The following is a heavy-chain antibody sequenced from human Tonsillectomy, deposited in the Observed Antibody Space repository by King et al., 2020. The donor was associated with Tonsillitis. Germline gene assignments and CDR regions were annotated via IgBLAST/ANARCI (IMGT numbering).Heavy chain of an antibody. D-gene: IGHD3-10*01. V-gene: IGHV3-13*01. CDR2: IGTAGDT. Sequence: VQLVESGGGLVQPGGSLRLACAASGFTFSRYDVHWVRQATGNGLEWVSTIGTAGDTYYSDSVRGRFTISRENAKNSFYLQMNSLRARDTAVYYCTRGHYNSFFDFWGQGTLVTVSS. CDR3: TRGHYNSFFDF. CDR1: GFTFSRYD. J-gene: IGHJ4*02.